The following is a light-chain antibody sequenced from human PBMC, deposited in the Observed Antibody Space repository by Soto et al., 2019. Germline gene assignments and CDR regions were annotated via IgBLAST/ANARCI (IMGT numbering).Light chain of an antibody. V-gene: IGLV1-47*01. J-gene: IGLJ1*01. CDR2: RNN. CDR1: SSNIGSNY. Sequence: QSALTQPPSASGTPGQRVTISCSGSSSNIGSNYVYWYQLLPGTAPKLLIYRNNQRPSGVPDRFSGSKSGTSASLAISGLRSEDEAYYYCAAWDDSLSGLYVFGTGTKVTVL. CDR3: AAWDDSLSGLYV.